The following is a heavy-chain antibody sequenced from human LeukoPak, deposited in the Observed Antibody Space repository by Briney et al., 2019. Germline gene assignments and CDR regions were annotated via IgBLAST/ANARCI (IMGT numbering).Heavy chain of an antibody. D-gene: IGHD2-2*01. V-gene: IGHV4-34*01. CDR1: GGSFSGYY. CDR3: ASLYPFDCSSTSCPMGAFDI. Sequence: SETLPLTCAVYGGSFSGYYWSWIRQPPGKGLEWIGEINHSGSTYYNPSLKSRVTISVDTSKNQFSLKLSSVTAADTAVYYCASLYPFDCSSTSCPMGAFDIWGQGTMVTVSS. J-gene: IGHJ3*02. CDR2: INHSGST.